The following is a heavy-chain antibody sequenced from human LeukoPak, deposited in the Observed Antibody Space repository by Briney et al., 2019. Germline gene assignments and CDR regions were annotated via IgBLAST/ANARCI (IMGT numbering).Heavy chain of an antibody. CDR2: IYYSGST. V-gene: IGHV4-59*01. CDR1: GVSISSYY. CDR3: ARDLTAAAEV. J-gene: IGHJ4*02. D-gene: IGHD6-13*01. Sequence: PSETLSLTCTVSGVSISSYYWSWIRQPPGKGLEWIGYIYYSGSTNYNPSLKSRVTISVDTSKNQFSLKLSSVTAADTAVYYCARDLTAAAEVWGQGTLVTVSS.